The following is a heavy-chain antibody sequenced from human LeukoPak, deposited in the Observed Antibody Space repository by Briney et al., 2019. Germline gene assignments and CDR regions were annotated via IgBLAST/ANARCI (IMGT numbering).Heavy chain of an antibody. CDR2: ISSSSSYI. CDR3: ASSAGVVVPWGYYYMDV. D-gene: IGHD3-3*01. J-gene: IGHJ6*03. CDR1: GFSLGSYS. V-gene: IGHV3-21*01. Sequence: GGSLRLSCAASGFSLGSYSMNWVRQAPGKGLEWVSSISSSSSYIYYADSVKGRFTISRDNAKNSLYLQMNSLRAEDTAVYYCASSAGVVVPWGYYYMDVWGKGTTVTVSS.